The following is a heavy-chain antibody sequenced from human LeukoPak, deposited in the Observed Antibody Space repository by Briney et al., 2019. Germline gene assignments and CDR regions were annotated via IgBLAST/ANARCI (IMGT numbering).Heavy chain of an antibody. D-gene: IGHD2-15*01. CDR3: ARDWRYCSGGSCYSSDFDY. CDR2: INPNTGGT. J-gene: IGHJ4*02. Sequence: GASVKVSCQASGYTFTGYYLHWVRQAPGQGLEWMGWINPNTGGTNYAQKLQGRVTMTTDTSTSTAYMELRSLRSDDTAVYYCARDWRYCSGGSCYSSDFDYWGQGTLVTVSS. CDR1: GYTFTGYY. V-gene: IGHV1-2*02.